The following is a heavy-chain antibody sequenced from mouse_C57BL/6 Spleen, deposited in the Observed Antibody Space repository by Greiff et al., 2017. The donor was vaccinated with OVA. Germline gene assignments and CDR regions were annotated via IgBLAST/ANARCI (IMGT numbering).Heavy chain of an antibody. D-gene: IGHD2-4*01. V-gene: IGHV5-16*01. CDR3: ARDDYDGWYFDV. Sequence: EVKLMESEGGLVQPGSSMKLSCTASGFTFSDYYMAWVRQVPEKGLEWVANINYDGSSTYYLDSLTRRFIISRDNAKNILYLQMSSLKSEDTDTYYCARDDYDGWYFDVWGTGTTVTVSS. J-gene: IGHJ1*03. CDR2: INYDGSST. CDR1: GFTFSDYY.